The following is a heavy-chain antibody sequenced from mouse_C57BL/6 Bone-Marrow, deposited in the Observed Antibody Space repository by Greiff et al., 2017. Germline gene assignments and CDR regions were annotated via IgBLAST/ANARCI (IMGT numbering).Heavy chain of an antibody. V-gene: IGHV3-6*01. Sequence: EVQLQESGPGLVKPSQSLSLTCSVTGYSITSGYYWNLIRQFPGNKLEWMGYISYDGSNNYNPSLKNRISITRDTSKNQCFLKLNSVTTEDTATYYCARGHYWGQGTTLTVSS. CDR1: GYSITSGYY. CDR3: ARGHY. J-gene: IGHJ2*01. CDR2: ISYDGSN.